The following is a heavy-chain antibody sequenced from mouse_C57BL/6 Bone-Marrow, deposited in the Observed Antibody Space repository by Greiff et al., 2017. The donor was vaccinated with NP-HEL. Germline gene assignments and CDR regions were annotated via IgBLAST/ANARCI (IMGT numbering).Heavy chain of an antibody. D-gene: IGHD1-1*01. CDR2: INPNNGGT. V-gene: IGHV1-26*01. Sequence: EVQLQQSGPELVKPGASVKISCKASGYTFTDYYMNWVKQSHGKSLEWIGDINPNNGGTSYNQKFKGKATLTVDKSSSTAYMELRSLTSEDSAVYYCARALTVVATIDAVDYWGQGTSVTVSS. CDR1: GYTFTDYY. CDR3: ARALTVVATIDAVDY. J-gene: IGHJ4*01.